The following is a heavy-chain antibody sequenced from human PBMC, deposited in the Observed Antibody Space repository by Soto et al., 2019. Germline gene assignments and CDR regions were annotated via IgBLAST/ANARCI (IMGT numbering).Heavy chain of an antibody. V-gene: IGHV1-69*02. Sequence: SVKVSCKASGGTFSSYTISWVRQAPGQGLEWMGRIIPILGIANYAQKFQGRVTITADKSTSTAYMELSSLRSEDTAVYYCATSSYGYVGNDYYYYYMDVWGKGTTVTVSS. D-gene: IGHD5-18*01. CDR1: GGTFSSYT. CDR3: ATSSYGYVGNDYYYYYMDV. CDR2: IIPILGIA. J-gene: IGHJ6*03.